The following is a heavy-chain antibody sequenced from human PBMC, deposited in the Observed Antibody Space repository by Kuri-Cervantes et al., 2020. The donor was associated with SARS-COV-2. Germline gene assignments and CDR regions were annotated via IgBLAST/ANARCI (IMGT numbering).Heavy chain of an antibody. D-gene: IGHD1-14*01. J-gene: IGHJ6*02. CDR2: ISDDEVSK. CDR3: ARPRKPVYYYHGTDV. Sequence: GESLKISCVASGFTFSNYGMHWVRQAPGKGLEWVAVISDDEVSKHYADSVNGRFTISRDKSKNTLYLQMASLRPGDTAIYYCARPRKPVYYYHGTDVWGQGTMVTVSS. V-gene: IGHV3-30*03. CDR1: GFTFSNYG.